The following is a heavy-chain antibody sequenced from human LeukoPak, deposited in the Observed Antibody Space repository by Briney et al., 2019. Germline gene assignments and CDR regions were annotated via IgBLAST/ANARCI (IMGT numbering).Heavy chain of an antibody. CDR3: ARIAPRQQLMTYYFDY. Sequence: PSETLSLTCTVSGGSISSYYWSWIRQPPGKGLKWIGYIYYSGSTNYNPSLKSRVTISVDTSKNQFSLKLSSVTAADTAVYYCARIAPRQQLMTYYFDYWGQGTLVTVSS. D-gene: IGHD6-13*01. CDR2: IYYSGST. CDR1: GGSISSYY. J-gene: IGHJ4*02. V-gene: IGHV4-59*01.